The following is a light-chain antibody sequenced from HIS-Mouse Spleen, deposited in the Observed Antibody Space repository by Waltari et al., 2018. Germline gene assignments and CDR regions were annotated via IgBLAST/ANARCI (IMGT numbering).Light chain of an antibody. Sequence: SYELTQPLSVSVALGQTARITCGGNNIGSKNVQWYPQKPGQAPVLVIYRDSNRPSGIPERFSGSNSGNPATLTLSRAQAGDEADYYCQVWDSSTVVFGGGTKLTVL. CDR2: RDS. V-gene: IGLV3-9*01. CDR1: NIGSKN. CDR3: QVWDSSTVV. J-gene: IGLJ2*01.